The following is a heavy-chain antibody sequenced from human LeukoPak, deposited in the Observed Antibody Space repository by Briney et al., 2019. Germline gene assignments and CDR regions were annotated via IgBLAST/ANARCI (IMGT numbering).Heavy chain of an antibody. CDR3: ARDRERVVATMGYY. Sequence: EASVKVSCKASGYTFMSHGISWVRQAPGQGLEWMGWISAYNGNTNYAQKLQGRVTMTTDTSTSTAYMELRSLRSDDTAVYYCARDRERVVATMGYYWGQGTLVTVSS. J-gene: IGHJ4*02. V-gene: IGHV1-18*01. CDR1: GYTFMSHG. CDR2: ISAYNGNT. D-gene: IGHD5-12*01.